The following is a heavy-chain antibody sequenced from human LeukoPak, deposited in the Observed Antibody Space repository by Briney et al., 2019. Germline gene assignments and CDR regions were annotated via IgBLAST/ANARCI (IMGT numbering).Heavy chain of an antibody. D-gene: IGHD6-19*01. V-gene: IGHV3-23*01. J-gene: IGHJ4*02. CDR1: GFTFSSYA. CDR3: AKAVAGFPRCFDY. Sequence: PGGSLRLSCAASGFTFSSYAMSWVRQAPGSGLEWVSAISGSGGSTYYADSVKGRFTISRDNSKNTLYLQMNSLRAEDTAVYYCAKAVAGFPRCFDYWGQGTLVTVSS. CDR2: ISGSGGST.